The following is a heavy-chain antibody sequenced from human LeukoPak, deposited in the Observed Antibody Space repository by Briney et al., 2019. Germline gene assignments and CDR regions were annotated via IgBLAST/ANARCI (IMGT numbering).Heavy chain of an antibody. V-gene: IGHV4-61*02. J-gene: IGHJ4*02. Sequence: SETLSLTCTVSGGSISSGSYYWSWIRQPAGKGLEWIGRIYTSGSTNYNPSLKSRVTISVDTSKNQFSLKLSSVTAAVTAVYYCARAPKVGATTAFDYWGQGTLVTVSS. CDR3: ARAPKVGATTAFDY. D-gene: IGHD1-26*01. CDR1: GGSISSGSYY. CDR2: IYTSGST.